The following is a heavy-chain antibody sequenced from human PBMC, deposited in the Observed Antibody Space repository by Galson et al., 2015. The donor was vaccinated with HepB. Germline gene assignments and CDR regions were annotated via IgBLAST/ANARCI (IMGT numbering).Heavy chain of an antibody. CDR1: GGSISSYY. CDR3: ARSVSRLSSPDAFDI. D-gene: IGHD2-2*01. Sequence: LSLTCTVSGGSISSYYWSWIRQPPGKGLEWIGYIYYSGSTNYNPSLKSRVTISVDTSKNQFSLKLSSVTAADTAVYYCARSVSRLSSPDAFDIWGQGTMVTVSS. J-gene: IGHJ3*02. V-gene: IGHV4-59*01. CDR2: IYYSGST.